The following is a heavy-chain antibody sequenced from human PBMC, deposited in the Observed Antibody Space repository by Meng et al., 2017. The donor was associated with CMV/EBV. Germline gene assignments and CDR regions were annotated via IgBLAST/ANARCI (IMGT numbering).Heavy chain of an antibody. CDR1: GDTFTDYY. CDR2: INPNSGDT. V-gene: IGHV1-2*02. D-gene: IGHD4-17*01. Sequence: QGQLGQSGAELRKPGASVKVSCKASGDTFTDYYMHWVRQAPGQGLEWMGCINPNSGDTNYAQKFQGRVTMTRDTSISTAYMELSRLRSDDTAVYYCTRDAHLTTVTPNWFDPWGQGTLVTGSS. CDR3: TRDAHLTTVTPNWFDP. J-gene: IGHJ5*02.